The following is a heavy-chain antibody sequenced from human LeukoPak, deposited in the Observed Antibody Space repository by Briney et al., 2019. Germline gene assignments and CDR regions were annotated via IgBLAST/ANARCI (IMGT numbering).Heavy chain of an antibody. CDR1: GFTFSSYE. J-gene: IGHJ6*02. V-gene: IGHV3-48*03. CDR3: ARDLGLLDDYYYGMDV. Sequence: PGGSLRLSCAASGFTFSSYEMNWVRQAPGKGLEWVSSISSSSYIYYADSVKGRFTISRGNAKNSLYLQMNSLRAEDTAVYYCARDLGLLDDYYYGMDVWGQGTTVTVSS. CDR2: ISSSSYI. D-gene: IGHD1-26*01.